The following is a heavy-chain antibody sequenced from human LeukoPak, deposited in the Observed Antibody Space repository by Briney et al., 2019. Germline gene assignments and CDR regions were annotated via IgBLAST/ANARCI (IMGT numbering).Heavy chain of an antibody. CDR3: ARDYDFWSGYFND. D-gene: IGHD3-3*01. CDR2: MNPNSGNT. CDR1: GYTFTSYD. Sequence: ASVKVSCKASGYTFTSYDINWVRQATGQGIEWMGWMNPNSGNTGYAQKFQGRVTMTRNTSISTACMELSSLRSEDTAVYYCARDYDFWSGYFNDWGQGTLVTVSS. J-gene: IGHJ4*02. V-gene: IGHV1-8*01.